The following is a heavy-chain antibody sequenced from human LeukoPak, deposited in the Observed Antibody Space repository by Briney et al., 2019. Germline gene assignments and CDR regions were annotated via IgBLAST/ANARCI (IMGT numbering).Heavy chain of an antibody. Sequence: GGSLRLSCAASGFTFSSYSMNWVRQAPGQGLEWVSSISSSSSYIHYADSAKGQFTISRDNAKNSLDLQMNSLRAEDTAVYYCARDLTSSGWDPSDYWGQGTLVSVSS. CDR3: ARDLTSSGWDPSDY. J-gene: IGHJ4*02. D-gene: IGHD6-19*01. CDR2: ISSSSSYI. V-gene: IGHV3-21*01. CDR1: GFTFSSYS.